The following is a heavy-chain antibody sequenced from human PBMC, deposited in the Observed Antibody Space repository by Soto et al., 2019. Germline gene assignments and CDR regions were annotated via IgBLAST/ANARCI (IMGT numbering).Heavy chain of an antibody. CDR3: ARVGNQQWLGYYYDSSGPQGLVN. V-gene: IGHV1-3*01. CDR2: INAGNGNT. CDR1: GYTFASYA. J-gene: IGHJ4*02. Sequence: GAPVKLSCKASGYTFASYARHWVRQAPEQRLEWMGWINAGNGNTKYSQKFQGRVTITRDTSASTAYMELSSLRSEDTAVYYCARVGNQQWLGYYYDSSGPQGLVNWGQGTLVTVSS. D-gene: IGHD3-22*01.